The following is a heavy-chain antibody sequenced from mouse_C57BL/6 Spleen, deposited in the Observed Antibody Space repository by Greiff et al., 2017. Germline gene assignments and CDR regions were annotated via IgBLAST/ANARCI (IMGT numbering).Heavy chain of an antibody. V-gene: IGHV1-4*01. CDR3: ARSDSYYAMDY. CDR2: INPSSGYT. CDR1: GYTFTSYT. Sequence: VQLQQSGAELARPGASVKMSCKASGYTFTSYTMHWVKQRPGQGLEWIGYINPSSGYTKYNQKFKDKATLTADKSSSTAYMELRSLTSEDSAVYFCARSDSYYAMDYWGQGTSVTVSS. J-gene: IGHJ4*01.